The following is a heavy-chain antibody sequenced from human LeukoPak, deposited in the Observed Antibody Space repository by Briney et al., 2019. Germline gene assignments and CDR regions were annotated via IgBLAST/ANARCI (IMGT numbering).Heavy chain of an antibody. J-gene: IGHJ4*02. CDR2: IYYSGST. Sequence: SETLSLTCTVSGGSISSGDYYWSWIRQPPGKGLEWIGYIYYSGSTYYNPSLKSRVTISVDTSKNQFSLKLSSVTAADTAVYYCARESSTYYFGSSGYYYFDYWGQGTLVTVSS. CDR1: GGSISSGDYY. D-gene: IGHD3-22*01. V-gene: IGHV4-30-4*08. CDR3: ARESSTYYFGSSGYYYFDY.